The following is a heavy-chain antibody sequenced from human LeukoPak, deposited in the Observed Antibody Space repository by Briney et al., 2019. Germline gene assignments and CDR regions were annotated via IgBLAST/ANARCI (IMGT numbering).Heavy chain of an antibody. J-gene: IGHJ4*02. CDR3: AKDLRYYDILTGYYMTDEFDY. V-gene: IGHV3-23*01. CDR2: ISGTGAST. CDR1: GFTFSGYG. Sequence: GGSLRLSCAASGFTFSGYGMSWVRQAPGQGLEWVSAISGTGASTYYADSVKGRFTISRDNSKNTLYLQMNSLRAEDTAVYYCAKDLRYYDILTGYYMTDEFDYWGQGTLATVSS. D-gene: IGHD3-9*01.